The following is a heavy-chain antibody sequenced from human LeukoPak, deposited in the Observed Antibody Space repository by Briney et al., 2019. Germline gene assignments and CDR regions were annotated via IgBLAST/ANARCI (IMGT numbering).Heavy chain of an antibody. D-gene: IGHD3-22*01. V-gene: IGHV3-48*03. Sequence: GGSLRLSCAASGFNFSSYEMNWVRQAPGKGLEWVSYISSSGSTYYADSVKGRFTISRDNSKNTLYLQMNSLRTEDTAVYYCARSLMIVVVISYYWGQGTLVTVSS. CDR3: ARSLMIVVVISYY. J-gene: IGHJ4*02. CDR2: ISSSGST. CDR1: GFNFSSYE.